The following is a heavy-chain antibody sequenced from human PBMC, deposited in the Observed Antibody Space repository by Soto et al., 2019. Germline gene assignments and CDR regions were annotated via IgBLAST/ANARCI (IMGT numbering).Heavy chain of an antibody. V-gene: IGHV4-39*01. J-gene: IGHJ4*02. Sequence: PSETLSLTCTVSGGSITSNIYFWAWIRQPPGKGLEWIGSIYYSGTTYYNPSLKSRVTISVDRSKNQFSLKLSSVTAADTAVYYCARHFSVDYFDYWGQGALVTVSS. CDR1: GGSITSNIYF. CDR3: ARHFSVDYFDY. CDR2: IYYSGTT.